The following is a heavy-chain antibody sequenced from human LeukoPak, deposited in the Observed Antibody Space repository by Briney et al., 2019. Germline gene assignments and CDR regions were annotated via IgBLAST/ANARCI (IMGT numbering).Heavy chain of an antibody. CDR1: GFTFSSYA. CDR3: AKGSGSGWYGWFAP. J-gene: IGHJ5*02. V-gene: IGHV3-23*01. Sequence: PGGSLRLSCAASGFTFSSYAMNWVRQAPGKGLEGVSSIYASGGSTYYADSVKGRFTISRDNSKHTFFLQMNTLRAADTAVYYCAKGSGSGWYGWFAPWGQGTLVTVSS. D-gene: IGHD6-19*01. CDR2: IYASGGST.